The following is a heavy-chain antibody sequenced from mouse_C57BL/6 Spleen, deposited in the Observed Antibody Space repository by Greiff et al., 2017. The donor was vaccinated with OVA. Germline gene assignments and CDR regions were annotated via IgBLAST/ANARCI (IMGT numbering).Heavy chain of an antibody. Sequence: QVQLKESGAELVKPGASVKMSCKASGYTFTSYWITWVKQRPGQGLEWIGDIYPGSGSTNYNEKFKSKATLTVDTSSSTAYMQLSSLTSEDSAVYYCASYYGSSQAWFAYWGQGTLVTVSA. V-gene: IGHV1-55*01. J-gene: IGHJ3*01. CDR3: ASYYGSSQAWFAY. CDR1: GYTFTSYW. CDR2: IYPGSGST. D-gene: IGHD1-1*01.